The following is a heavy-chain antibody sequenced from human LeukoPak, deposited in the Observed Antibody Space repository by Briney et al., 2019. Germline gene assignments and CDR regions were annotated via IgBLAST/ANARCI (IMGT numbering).Heavy chain of an antibody. CDR1: GFTFSSYW. V-gene: IGHV3-74*01. J-gene: IGHJ4*02. CDR2: VNNDGSST. CDR3: ASSSAWYEYC. D-gene: IGHD6-19*01. Sequence: GGSLRLSCAASGFTFSSYWMHWVRQVPGKGLVWVSRVNNDGSSTSYADSVQGRFTISRDNAKNTLYLQMNSLRAEDTAVYYCASSSAWYEYCWGQGTLVTDSS.